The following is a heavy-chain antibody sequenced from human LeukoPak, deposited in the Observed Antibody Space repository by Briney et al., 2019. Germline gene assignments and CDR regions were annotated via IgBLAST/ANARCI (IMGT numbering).Heavy chain of an antibody. CDR3: ARGKPSYYYDSSAYFYNGAFDI. Sequence: GGSLRLSCAASGFTFSSYSMNWVRQAPGKGLEWVVNIKQDGSEKYYADSGKGRFTISRDNAKNSLYLQMNSLRADDTAVYYCARGKPSYYYDSSAYFYNGAFDIWGQGTMVTVSS. D-gene: IGHD3-22*01. CDR2: IKQDGSEK. V-gene: IGHV3-7*01. J-gene: IGHJ3*02. CDR1: GFTFSSYS.